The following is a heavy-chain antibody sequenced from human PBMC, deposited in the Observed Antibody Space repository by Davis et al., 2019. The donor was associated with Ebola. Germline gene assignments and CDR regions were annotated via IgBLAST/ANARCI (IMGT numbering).Heavy chain of an antibody. Sequence: PGGSLRLSCAASGFTLSSYGMTWARQAPGKGLEWVSGISGSGGNTYYADSLKGRFTISRDNAKNSVYLEMNSLRAEDTAVYYCARAQEMATNVPGYWGQGTVVIVSS. CDR3: ARAQEMATNVPGY. CDR2: ISGSGGNT. CDR1: GFTLSSYG. D-gene: IGHD5-24*01. J-gene: IGHJ4*02. V-gene: IGHV3-21*01.